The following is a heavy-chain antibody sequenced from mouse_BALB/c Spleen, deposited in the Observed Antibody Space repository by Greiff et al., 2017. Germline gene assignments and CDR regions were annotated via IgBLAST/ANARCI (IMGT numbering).Heavy chain of an antibody. CDR2: ISNGGGST. V-gene: IGHV5-12-2*01. CDR3: ARHDYYGSSYYFDY. CDR1: GFTFSSYT. Sequence: DVMLVESGGGLVQPGGSLKLSCAASGFTFSSYTMSWVRQTPEKRLEWVAYISNGGGSTYYPDTVKGRFTISRDNAKNTLYLQMSSLKSEDTAMYYCARHDYYGSSYYFDYWGQGTTLTVSS. D-gene: IGHD1-1*01. J-gene: IGHJ2*01.